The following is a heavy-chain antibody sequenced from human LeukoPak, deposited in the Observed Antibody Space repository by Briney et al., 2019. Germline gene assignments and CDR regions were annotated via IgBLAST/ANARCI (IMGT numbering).Heavy chain of an antibody. V-gene: IGHV4-38-2*02. D-gene: IGHD1/OR15-1a*01. CDR1: GYSISSGYY. CDR3: ARHQNKFGFDY. Sequence: EPSETLSLTCTVSGYSISSGYYWGWIRQPPGKGLEWIGEINHSGSTNYNPSLKSRVTISVDTSKNQFSLKLSSVTAADTAVYYCARHQNKFGFDYWGQGTLVTVSS. CDR2: INHSGST. J-gene: IGHJ4*02.